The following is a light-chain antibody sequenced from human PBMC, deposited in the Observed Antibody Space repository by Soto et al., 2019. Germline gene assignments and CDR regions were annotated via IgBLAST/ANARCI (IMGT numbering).Light chain of an antibody. Sequence: QSVLTQPPTASGTPWQRVTISCSGRSSNIGANPVNWYQQLPGMAPTVLIYSNDQRPSGVPDRFSGSKSGTSASLAISGLQSEDEADYYCATWDDSVYGPVFGGGTKLTVL. CDR3: ATWDDSVYGPV. J-gene: IGLJ2*01. V-gene: IGLV1-44*01. CDR1: SSNIGANP. CDR2: SND.